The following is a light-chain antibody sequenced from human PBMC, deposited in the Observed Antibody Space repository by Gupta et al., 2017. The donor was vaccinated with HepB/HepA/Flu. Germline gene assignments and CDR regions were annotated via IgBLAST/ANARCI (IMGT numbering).Light chain of an antibody. V-gene: IGKV1-39*01. CDR1: QSISSY. CDR3: QQSYSTPRT. Sequence: DIQMTQSPSSLSASVGDRVTITCRASQSISSYLNWYQQKPGKAPKLLIYAASSLQSGVPSRFSGSGSVTDFTLTIRSLQPDDFATDYCQQSYSTPRTFGQGTKVEIK. CDR2: AAS. J-gene: IGKJ1*01.